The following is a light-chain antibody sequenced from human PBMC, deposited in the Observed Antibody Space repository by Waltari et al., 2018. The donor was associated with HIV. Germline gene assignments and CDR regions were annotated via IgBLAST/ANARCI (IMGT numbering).Light chain of an antibody. Sequence: EIVLTQSPGTLSLSPVERSTLSCRASQSVSSRYLAWYQQKPGQAPRLLIYGASSRATGIPDRFSGSGSGIDFTLTISRLEPEDFAVYYCQQYGSSVTFGQGTKLEIK. CDR2: GAS. J-gene: IGKJ2*01. V-gene: IGKV3-20*01. CDR3: QQYGSSVT. CDR1: QSVSSRY.